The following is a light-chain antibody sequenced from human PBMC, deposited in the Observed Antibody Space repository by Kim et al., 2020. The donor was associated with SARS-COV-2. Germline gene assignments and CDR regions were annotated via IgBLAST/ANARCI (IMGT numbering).Light chain of an antibody. CDR2: KAS. V-gene: IGKV1-5*03. CDR1: RTITGW. J-gene: IGKJ1*01. Sequence: DIQMTQSPSTLSASVGDRVTITCRASRTITGWLAWYQQKPGKAPKLLIYKASSLESGVPSRFSGSGSGTEFTLTISSLQPDDFATYYCQQYDTLWTLGQGTKVDIK. CDR3: QQYDTLWT.